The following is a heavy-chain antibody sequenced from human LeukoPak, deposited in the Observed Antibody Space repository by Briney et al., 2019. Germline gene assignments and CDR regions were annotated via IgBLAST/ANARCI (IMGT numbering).Heavy chain of an antibody. Sequence: RASAKVSCKASGYTFTSYYMHWVRQAPGQGLEWMGIINPSGGSTSYAQKFQGRVTMTRDTSTSTVYMELSSLRSEDTAVYYCARASLPGWYFDLWGRGTLVTVSS. CDR3: ARASLPGWYFDL. J-gene: IGHJ2*01. CDR2: INPSGGST. V-gene: IGHV1-46*01. CDR1: GYTFTSYY.